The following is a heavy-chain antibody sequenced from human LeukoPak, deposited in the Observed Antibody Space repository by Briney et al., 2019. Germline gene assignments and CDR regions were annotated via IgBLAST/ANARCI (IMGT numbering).Heavy chain of an antibody. CDR2: MNPNSGNT. D-gene: IGHD4-17*01. CDR1: GYTFTSYD. CDR3: ARGSYGPIWFDP. Sequence: GASVKVSCKASGYTFTSYDINWVRQATGQGLEWMGWMNPNSGNTGYAQKFQGRVTMTRNTSISTAYMELSSLGSEDTAVYYCARGSYGPIWFDPWGQGTLVTVSS. V-gene: IGHV1-8*01. J-gene: IGHJ5*02.